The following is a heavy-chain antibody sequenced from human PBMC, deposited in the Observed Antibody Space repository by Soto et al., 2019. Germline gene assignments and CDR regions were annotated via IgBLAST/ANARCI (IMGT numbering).Heavy chain of an antibody. J-gene: IGHJ4*02. V-gene: IGHV4-30-2*01. CDR3: AAGAIFGVVPLDY. CDR2: IYHSGST. D-gene: IGHD3-3*01. Sequence: QLQLQESGSGLVKPSQTLSLTCAVSGGSISSGGYSWSWIRQPPGKGLEWIGYIYHSGSTYYNPSLKSRVTISVDRAKNQFSLKLSSVTAAYTAVYYCAAGAIFGVVPLDYWGQGTLVTVSS. CDR1: GGSISSGGYS.